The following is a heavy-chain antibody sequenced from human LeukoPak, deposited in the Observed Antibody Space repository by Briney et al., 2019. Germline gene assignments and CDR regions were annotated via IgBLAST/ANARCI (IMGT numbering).Heavy chain of an antibody. CDR2: INHSGST. D-gene: IGHD5-18*01. V-gene: IGHV4-34*01. CDR3: ASPGYSYVFAY. Sequence: PSETLSLTCAVYGGSFSGYYWSWIRQPPGKGLEWIGEINHSGSTNYNPSLKSRVTISVDTSKNQFSLKLSSVTAADTAVYYCASPGYSYVFAYWGQGTLAPVSS. CDR1: GGSFSGYY. J-gene: IGHJ4*02.